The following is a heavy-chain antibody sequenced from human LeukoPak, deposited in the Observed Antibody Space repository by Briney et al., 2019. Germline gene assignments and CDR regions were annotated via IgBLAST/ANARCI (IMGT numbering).Heavy chain of an antibody. Sequence: SQTLSLTCTVSGGSVTSGNYYWNWIRQPAGKGLEWIGRIYTNGGASYNPSLKSRVTISIDASKNQFSLKLSSVTAADTAVYYCAREPPGYWGQGILVTVSS. CDR1: GGSVTSGNYY. V-gene: IGHV4-61*02. CDR2: IYTNGGA. J-gene: IGHJ4*02. CDR3: AREPPGY.